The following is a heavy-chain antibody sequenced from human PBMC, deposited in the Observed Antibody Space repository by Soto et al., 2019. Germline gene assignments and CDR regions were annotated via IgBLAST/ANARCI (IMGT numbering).Heavy chain of an antibody. D-gene: IGHD2-15*01. J-gene: IGHJ4*02. CDR2: IKEDGSEK. CDR1: GFSFGSYW. Sequence: EVQLVESGGGLVQRGGSLRLSCAASGFSFGSYWISWVRQAPGKGLEWVANIKEDGSEKYYVDSVKGRFTISRDNAKNSLYLQMNSLRAEDTAVYYCARDEGCGGGSCYSIWRYWGQGTLVTVSP. V-gene: IGHV3-7*01. CDR3: ARDEGCGGGSCYSIWRY.